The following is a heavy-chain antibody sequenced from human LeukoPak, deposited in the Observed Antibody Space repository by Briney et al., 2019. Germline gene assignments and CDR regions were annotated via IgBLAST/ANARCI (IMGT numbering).Heavy chain of an antibody. Sequence: SETLSLTCAVYGGSFSGYYWSWIRQPPGKGLEWIGEINHSGSTNYNPSLKSRVTISVDTSKNQFSLKLSSVTAADTAVYYCARRRVFDYWGQGTLVTVSS. CDR3: ARRRVFDY. V-gene: IGHV4-34*01. J-gene: IGHJ4*02. CDR2: INHSGST. CDR1: GGSFSGYY.